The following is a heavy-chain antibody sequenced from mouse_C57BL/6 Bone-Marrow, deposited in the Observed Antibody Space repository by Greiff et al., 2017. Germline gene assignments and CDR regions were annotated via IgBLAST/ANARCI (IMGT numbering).Heavy chain of an antibody. CDR3: ARAFYSNRYYAMDY. J-gene: IGHJ4*01. CDR1: GYSITSGYD. D-gene: IGHD2-5*01. Sequence: EVQRVESGPGMVKPSQSLSLTCTVTGYSITSGYDWHWIRHFPGNKLEWMGYISYSGSTNYNPSLKSRIPITHDTSKNHFFLKLNSVTTEDTATYYCARAFYSNRYYAMDYWGQGTSVTVSS. CDR2: ISYSGST. V-gene: IGHV3-1*01.